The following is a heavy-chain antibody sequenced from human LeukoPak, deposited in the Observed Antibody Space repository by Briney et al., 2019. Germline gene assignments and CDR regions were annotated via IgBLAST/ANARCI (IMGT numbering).Heavy chain of an antibody. V-gene: IGHV1-18*01. CDR1: GYIFTTLG. D-gene: IGHD2-2*01. CDR3: ARVQVGY. CDR2: ISGYDART. Sequence: GASVKVSCKVSGYIFTTLGISWVRQAPGQGLEWMGWISGYDARTNYAQKFKGRVTLTTDKSTSTAYMEMRSLGFDDTAVYYCARVQVGYWGQGTLVTVSS. J-gene: IGHJ4*02.